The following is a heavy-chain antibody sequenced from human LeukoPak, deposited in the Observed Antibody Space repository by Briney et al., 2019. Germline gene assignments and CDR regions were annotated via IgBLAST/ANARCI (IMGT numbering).Heavy chain of an antibody. D-gene: IGHD6-19*01. CDR3: ARAEKAVTGTLDS. CDR1: GDSISNYY. V-gene: IGHV4-59*01. CDR2: MYNRGST. J-gene: IGHJ4*02. Sequence: PSETLSLTCTVSGDSISNYYWSWIRQSPEKELEWIGYMYNRGSTIYNPSLKSRVTISTDTSKNQFSLRLTSVTAADTAVYCCARAEKAVTGTLDSWGQGTLITVSS.